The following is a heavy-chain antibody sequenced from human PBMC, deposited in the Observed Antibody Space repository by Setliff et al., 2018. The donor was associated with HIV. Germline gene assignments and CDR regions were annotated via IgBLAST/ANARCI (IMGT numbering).Heavy chain of an antibody. CDR2: VNHNGNI. D-gene: IGHD3-3*01. CDR3: ARVGGGGLGVVIVPLDY. CDR1: GVPLSDYY. J-gene: IGHJ4*02. Sequence: SETLSLTCTLNGVPLSDYYWNWIRQSPGKGLEWIVEVNHNGNINYNPSLKSRVTVSVDTSKNQFSLDLSSVTAADTAVYYCARVGGGGLGVVIVPLDYWGQGTLVTVSS. V-gene: IGHV4-34*01.